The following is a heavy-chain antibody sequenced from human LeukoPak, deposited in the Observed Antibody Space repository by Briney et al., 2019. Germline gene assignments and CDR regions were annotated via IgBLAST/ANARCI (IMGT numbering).Heavy chain of an antibody. J-gene: IGHJ4*02. CDR3: ARQDGSGLYYFDY. CDR2: IYPGDSDT. D-gene: IGHD3-10*01. CDR1: GYSFNYW. V-gene: IGHV5-51*01. Sequence: GESLKISCKGSGYSFNYWIGWVRQMPGKGLEWMGIIYPGDSDTRYSPSFQGQVTISADRSTSTAYLQWSSLKASDSAMYYCARQDGSGLYYFDYWGQGTLVTVSS.